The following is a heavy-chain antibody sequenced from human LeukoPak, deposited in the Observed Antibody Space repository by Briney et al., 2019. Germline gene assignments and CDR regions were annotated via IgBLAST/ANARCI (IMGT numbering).Heavy chain of an antibody. V-gene: IGHV3-23*01. D-gene: IGHD2-8*01. J-gene: IGHJ4*02. Sequence: GGSLRLSCAASGFTFTNYAMSWVRQAPGKGLEWVSGISGSGGSTYYTDSVKGRFTISRDNSKNTLYLQMNSLTAEDTAVYYCAKDNACTNGICYLDFWGQGTLVTVSS. CDR3: AKDNACTNGICYLDF. CDR1: GFTFTNYA. CDR2: ISGSGGST.